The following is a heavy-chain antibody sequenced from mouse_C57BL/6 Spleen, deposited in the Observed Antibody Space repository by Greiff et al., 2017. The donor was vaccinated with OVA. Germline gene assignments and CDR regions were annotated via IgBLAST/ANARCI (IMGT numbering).Heavy chain of an antibody. J-gene: IGHJ2*01. V-gene: IGHV14-2*01. CDR3: ARGELGITTVFDY. D-gene: IGHD1-1*01. CDR2: IDPEDGET. CDR1: GFNIKGYY. Sequence: EVQVVESGAELVKPGASVKLSCTASGFNIKGYYMHWVKQRTEQGLEWIGRIDPEDGETKYAPKFQGKATITADTSSNTAYLQLSSLTSEDTAVYYCARGELGITTVFDYWGQGTTLTVSS.